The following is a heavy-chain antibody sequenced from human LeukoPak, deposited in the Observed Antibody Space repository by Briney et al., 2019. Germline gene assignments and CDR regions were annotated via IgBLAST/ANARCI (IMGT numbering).Heavy chain of an antibody. J-gene: IGHJ3*02. Sequence: GGSLRLSCAASGFTFSDYYMSWIRQAPGKGLEWVSYISSSGSTIYYADSVKGRFTISRDNAKNSLYLQMNSLRAEDTAVYYCVRGGGYHPLDRRYKRAFDIWGQGTMVTVSS. CDR3: VRGGGYHPLDRRYKRAFDI. V-gene: IGHV3-11*01. CDR2: ISSSGSTI. CDR1: GFTFSDYY. D-gene: IGHD1-14*01.